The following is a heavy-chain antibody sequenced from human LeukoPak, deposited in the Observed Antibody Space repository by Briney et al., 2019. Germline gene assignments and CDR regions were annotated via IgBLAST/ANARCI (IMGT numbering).Heavy chain of an antibody. J-gene: IGHJ6*02. V-gene: IGHV3-53*01. CDR2: IYSGGST. CDR3: ARAQDYGDYVPSSYYYGMDV. CDR1: GFTVSSNY. D-gene: IGHD4-17*01. Sequence: GGSLRPSCAASGFTVSSNYMSWVRQAPGKGLEWVSVIYSGGSTYYADSVKGRFTISRDNSKNTLYLQMNSLRAEDTAVYYCARAQDYGDYVPSSYYYGMDVWGQGTTVTVSS.